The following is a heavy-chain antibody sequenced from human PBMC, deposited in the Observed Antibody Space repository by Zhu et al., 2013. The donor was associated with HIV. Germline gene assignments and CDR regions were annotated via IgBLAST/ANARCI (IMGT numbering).Heavy chain of an antibody. D-gene: IGHD5-18*01. V-gene: IGHV3-48*03. J-gene: IGHJ4*02. CDR2: ISTSGSNI. CDR1: GFTFSSYD. Sequence: EVQLVESGGGLVQPGGSLRLSCAASGFTFSSYDMNRVRQAPGKGLEWISYISTSGSNIYYADSVKGRFTVSRDNAKNSLYLQMNSLRAEDTAVYYCARHARQRGYSYGHDYWGQGTLVTVSS. CDR3: ARHARQRGYSYGHDY.